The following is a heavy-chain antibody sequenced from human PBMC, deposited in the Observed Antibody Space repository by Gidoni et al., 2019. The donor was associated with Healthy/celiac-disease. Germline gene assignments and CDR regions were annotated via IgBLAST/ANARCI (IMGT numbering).Heavy chain of an antibody. CDR1: GFTFSSYG. CDR3: AKDDSSGPVYYYYGMDV. Sequence: QVQLVESGGGVVQPGRSLRLSCAASGFTFSSYGMHWVRQAPGKGLEWVAVISYDGSNKYYADSVKGRFTISRDNSKNTLYLQMNSLRAEDTAVYYCAKDDSSGPVYYYYGMDVWGQGTTVTVSS. CDR2: ISYDGSNK. D-gene: IGHD6-19*01. J-gene: IGHJ6*02. V-gene: IGHV3-30*18.